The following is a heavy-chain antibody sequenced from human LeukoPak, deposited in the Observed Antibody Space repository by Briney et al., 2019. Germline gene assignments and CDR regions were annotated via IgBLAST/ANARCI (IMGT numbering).Heavy chain of an antibody. Sequence: ASVKFSCKASGYTFTSYYMHWVRQAPGQGLEWMGIINLSGGSTSYAHKFQGRVTMTRDTSTSTVYMELSSLRSEDTAVYYCARDRQGILWFGESYFDYWGQGTLVTVSS. CDR2: INLSGGST. J-gene: IGHJ4*02. V-gene: IGHV1-46*01. D-gene: IGHD3-10*01. CDR1: GYTFTSYY. CDR3: ARDRQGILWFGESYFDY.